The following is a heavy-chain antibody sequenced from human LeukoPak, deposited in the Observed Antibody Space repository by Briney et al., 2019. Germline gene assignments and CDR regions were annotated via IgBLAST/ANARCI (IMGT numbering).Heavy chain of an antibody. CDR3: ARGFYGSGSYYPTYYYDSSGYYNYYYYYYMDV. CDR2: IYTSGST. J-gene: IGHJ6*03. CDR1: GGSISSYY. V-gene: IGHV4-4*07. Sequence: SETLSLTCTVSGGSISSYYWSWIRQPAGKGLEWIGRIYTSGSTTYNPSLKSRVTMSVVTYTNQFSLKRGSVTAADAAVYYCARGFYGSGSYYPTYYYDSSGYYNYYYYYYMDVWGKGTTVTVSS. D-gene: IGHD3-22*01.